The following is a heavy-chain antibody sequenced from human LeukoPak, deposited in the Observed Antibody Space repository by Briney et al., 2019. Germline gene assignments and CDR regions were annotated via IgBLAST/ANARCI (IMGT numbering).Heavy chain of an antibody. CDR1: GFTFSSYS. V-gene: IGHV3-21*01. CDR3: ARDPHSYYYDSSGPGEAFDI. D-gene: IGHD3-22*01. J-gene: IGHJ3*02. Sequence: GGSLRLSCAASGFTFSSYSMNWVRQAPGKGLEWVSSISSSSSYIYYADSVKGRFTISRDNAKNSLYLQMNSLRAEDTAVYYCARDPHSYYYDSSGPGEAFDIWGQGTMVTVSS. CDR2: ISSSSSYI.